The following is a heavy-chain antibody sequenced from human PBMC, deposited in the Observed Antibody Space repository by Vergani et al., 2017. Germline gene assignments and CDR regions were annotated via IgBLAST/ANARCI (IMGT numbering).Heavy chain of an antibody. J-gene: IGHJ6*02. CDR2: IYYSGST. Sequence: QLQLQESGPGLVKPSQTLSLTCTVSGGSISSGGYYWSWIRQHPGKGLEWIGYIYYSGSTYYNPSLKSRVTISVDTSKNQFSLKLSSVTAADTAVYYCARDYGDYGIYYYGMDVWGQGTTVTVSS. D-gene: IGHD4-17*01. CDR1: GGSISSGGYY. CDR3: ARDYGDYGIYYYGMDV. V-gene: IGHV4-31*03.